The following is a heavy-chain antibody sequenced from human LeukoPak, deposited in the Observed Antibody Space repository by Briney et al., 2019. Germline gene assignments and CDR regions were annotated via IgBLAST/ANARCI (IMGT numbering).Heavy chain of an antibody. D-gene: IGHD5-12*01. CDR1: GYTLTELS. CDR3: ATEMATNPYYYYGMDV. V-gene: IGHV1-24*01. CDR2: FDPEDGET. Sequence: ASVKVSCKVSGYTLTELSMHWVRQAPGKGLEWMGGFDPEDGETIYAQKLQGRVTMTEDTSTDTAYMELSSLRSEDTAVYYCATEMATNPYYYYGMDVWGQGTTVTVSS. J-gene: IGHJ6*02.